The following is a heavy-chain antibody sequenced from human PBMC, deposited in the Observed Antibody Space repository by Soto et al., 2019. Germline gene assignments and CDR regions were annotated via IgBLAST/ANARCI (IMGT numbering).Heavy chain of an antibody. J-gene: IGHJ3*01. Sequence: HPGGSLRLSCAASGFNFGPFWMHWVRQVPGKGLVWVSHINSDGSTIVYADSVKGRFTISRDNAKSTLFLQMNSLRVEDTAVYYCIWGQGTMVTVSS. CDR3: I. CDR1: GFNFGPFW. CDR2: INSDGSTI. V-gene: IGHV3-74*01.